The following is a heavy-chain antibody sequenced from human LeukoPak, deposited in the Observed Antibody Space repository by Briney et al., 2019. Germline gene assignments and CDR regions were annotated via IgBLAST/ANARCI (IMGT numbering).Heavy chain of an antibody. J-gene: IGHJ4*02. Sequence: GASVKVSCMASGCTFSSYAISWVRQAPGQGLEWMGRIIPILGIANYAQKFQGRVTITADKSTSTAYMELSSLRSEDTAVYYCATGKKGGSYDYWGQGTLVTVSS. CDR2: IIPILGIA. CDR3: ATGKKGGSYDY. V-gene: IGHV1-69*04. CDR1: GCTFSSYA. D-gene: IGHD2-15*01.